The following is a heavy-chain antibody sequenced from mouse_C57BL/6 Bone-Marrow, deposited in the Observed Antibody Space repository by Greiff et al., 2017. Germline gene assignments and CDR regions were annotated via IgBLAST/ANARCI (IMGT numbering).Heavy chain of an antibody. V-gene: IGHV1-54*01. CDR2: INPGSGGT. Sequence: QVQLQQSGAELVRPGTSVKVSCKASGYAFTNYLIEWVKQRPGQGLEWIGVINPGSGGTNYNEKFKGKATMTADKSSSTAYMQLSSLKSEDSAVYFCARSQGDYFDYWGQGTTLTVSS. CDR3: ARSQGDYFDY. CDR1: GYAFTNYL. J-gene: IGHJ2*01.